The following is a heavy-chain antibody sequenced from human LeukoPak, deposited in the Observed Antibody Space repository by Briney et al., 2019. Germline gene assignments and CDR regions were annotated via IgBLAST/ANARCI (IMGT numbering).Heavy chain of an antibody. CDR2: ISSNGGST. CDR1: GFTFSRYA. Sequence: GGSLRLSCSASGFTFSRYAMHWVRQAPGQGLQYVSAISSNGGSTYYADSVKGRFTISRDNSRNTLHLQMSSLRVEDTAVYYCVKDSSSGSYFDYWGQGTLVTVSS. D-gene: IGHD3-10*01. CDR3: VKDSSSGSYFDY. V-gene: IGHV3-64D*06. J-gene: IGHJ4*02.